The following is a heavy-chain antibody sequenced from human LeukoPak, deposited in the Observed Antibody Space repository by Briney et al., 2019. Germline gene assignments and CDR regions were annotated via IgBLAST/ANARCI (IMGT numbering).Heavy chain of an antibody. D-gene: IGHD3-3*01. CDR1: GYTFTDCY. CDR2: VDPNSEGT. J-gene: IGHJ6*02. CDR3: ARVRFFYYGMDV. V-gene: IGHV1-2*02. Sequence: ASVKVSCKASGYTFTDCYIHWVRQVPGQGLEWMGWVDPNSEGTNCAQKFQGRVTMTRDTSISTAYMELSRLRSDDTAVYYCARVRFFYYGMDVWGQGTTVTVSS.